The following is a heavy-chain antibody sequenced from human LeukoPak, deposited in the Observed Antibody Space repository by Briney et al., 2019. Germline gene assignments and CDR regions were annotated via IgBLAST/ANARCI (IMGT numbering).Heavy chain of an antibody. CDR3: ARWYYDSSGYYSGMDV. V-gene: IGHV1-18*01. CDR1: GYTFTSYG. CDR2: ISAYNGNT. Sequence: GASVKVSYKASGYTFTSYGISWVRQAPGQGLEWMGWISAYNGNTNYAQKLQGRVTMTTDTSTSTAYMELRSLRSDDTAVYYCARWYYDSSGYYSGMDVWGQGTTVTVSS. D-gene: IGHD3-22*01. J-gene: IGHJ6*02.